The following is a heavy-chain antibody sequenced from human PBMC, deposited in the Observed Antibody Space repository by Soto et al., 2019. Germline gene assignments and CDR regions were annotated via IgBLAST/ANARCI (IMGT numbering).Heavy chain of an antibody. Sequence: QVQLVQSGAEVKKPGSSVKVSCKASGGTFSSYAISWVRQAPGQGLEWMGGIIPIFGTANYAQKFQGRVTITADKSTSTAYMELSSLRSEDTAVYYCARDPGYSSSWYSSWFDPWGQGTLVTVSS. V-gene: IGHV1-69*06. CDR2: IIPIFGTA. CDR3: ARDPGYSSSWYSSWFDP. J-gene: IGHJ5*02. CDR1: GGTFSSYA. D-gene: IGHD6-13*01.